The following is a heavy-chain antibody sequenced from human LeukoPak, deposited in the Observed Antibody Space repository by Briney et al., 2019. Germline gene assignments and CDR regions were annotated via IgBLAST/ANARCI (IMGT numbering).Heavy chain of an antibody. V-gene: IGHV3-66*01. CDR2: IYDGGST. J-gene: IGHJ5*02. CDR1: GSTISSNN. Sequence: GGSLIFCCAASGSTISSNNMSWVRQAPGKGLEWVSVIYDGGSTYYADSVKGRFTISRDNSKNTLYLQMNSLRAEDTAVYYCARFYGVPGGWFDPWGQGTLVTVSS. D-gene: IGHD4-17*01. CDR3: ARFYGVPGGWFDP.